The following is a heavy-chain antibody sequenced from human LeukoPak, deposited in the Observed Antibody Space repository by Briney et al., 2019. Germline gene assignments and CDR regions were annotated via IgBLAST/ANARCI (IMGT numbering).Heavy chain of an antibody. Sequence: GGSLRLSCAASGFTFSSYAMRWVRQAPGRGLEWVSAISGSGGRTYYADFVKGRFTISNDNSKNTVYLQMNSLRAEDTAVYCCARGYCSGGTCYLVENWFDPWGQGTLVTVSS. CDR1: GFTFSSYA. V-gene: IGHV3-23*01. CDR2: ISGSGGRT. J-gene: IGHJ5*02. D-gene: IGHD2-15*01. CDR3: ARGYCSGGTCYLVENWFDP.